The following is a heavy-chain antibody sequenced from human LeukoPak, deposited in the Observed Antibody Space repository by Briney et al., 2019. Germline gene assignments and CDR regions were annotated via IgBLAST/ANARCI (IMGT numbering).Heavy chain of an antibody. CDR3: ARVDGSPDY. D-gene: IGHD2-15*01. J-gene: IGHJ4*02. CDR1: GYTFTSLD. CDR2: MNPNSGYT. V-gene: IGHV1-8*03. Sequence: ASVKVSCKTSGYTFTSLDINWVRQATGQGLEWMGWMNPNSGYTGCAQQFQGRVTITRNTSISTAYMELSSLRSEDTAVYYCARVDGSPDYWGQGTLVTVSS.